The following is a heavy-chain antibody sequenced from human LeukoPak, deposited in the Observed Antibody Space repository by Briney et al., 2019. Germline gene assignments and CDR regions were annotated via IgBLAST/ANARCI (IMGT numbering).Heavy chain of an antibody. CDR1: GCTVGTSD. V-gene: IGHV3-66*01. J-gene: IGHJ4*02. CDR2: IYSGGGT. CDR3: PIDTRKDFGILYSDY. Sequence: PGGSLRLSCAASGCTVGTSDMNWVRQAPGKGLEWVSVIYSGGGTYYADSVKGRFTISRDNSNHILYLQMNSLRAEDTAVYYCPIDTRKDFGILYSDYWGQGTLVTVSS. D-gene: IGHD2-8*01.